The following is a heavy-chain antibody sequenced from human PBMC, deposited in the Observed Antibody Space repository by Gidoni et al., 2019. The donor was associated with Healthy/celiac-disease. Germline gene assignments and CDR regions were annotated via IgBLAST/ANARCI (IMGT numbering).Heavy chain of an antibody. Sequence: EVQLVQSGAEVKKPGESLKISCKGSGYSFTSYWVGWVRQMPGKGLEWMGIIYPGDSDTRYSPSFQGQVTISADKSISTAYLQWSSLKASDTAMYYCARHPLDYGDYDTPLYYFDYWGQGTLVTVSS. D-gene: IGHD4-17*01. J-gene: IGHJ4*02. CDR1: GYSFTSYW. CDR2: IYPGDSDT. CDR3: ARHPLDYGDYDTPLYYFDY. V-gene: IGHV5-51*01.